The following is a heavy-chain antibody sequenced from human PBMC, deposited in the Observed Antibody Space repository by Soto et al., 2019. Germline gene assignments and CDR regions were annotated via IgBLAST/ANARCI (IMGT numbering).Heavy chain of an antibody. Sequence: QVQLQESGPGLVKPSQTLSLICTVSGGSISSHDDYWSWIRQLPGEGLEWIGFIYHNGNTFYNPSLKSRLTISLDTSKNQVSLKLSSVTAADTAVYYCTRGELWWDYWGQGTLVTVSS. CDR1: GGSISSHDDY. J-gene: IGHJ4*02. V-gene: IGHV4-30-4*08. CDR2: IYHNGNT. CDR3: TRGELWWDY. D-gene: IGHD2-21*01.